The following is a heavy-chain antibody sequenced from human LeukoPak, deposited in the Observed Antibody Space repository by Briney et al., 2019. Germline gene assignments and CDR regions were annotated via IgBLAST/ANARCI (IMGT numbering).Heavy chain of an antibody. Sequence: GGSLRLSCAASGFTFSSYAMSWVRQAPGKGLEWVSAISGSGGSTYYADSVKGRFTISRDNSKNTLYLQMNSLRAEDTAVYYCAKVPYSSGWNRMNWFDPWGQGTLVTVSS. CDR3: AKVPYSSGWNRMNWFDP. J-gene: IGHJ5*02. CDR1: GFTFSSYA. D-gene: IGHD6-19*01. CDR2: ISGSGGST. V-gene: IGHV3-23*01.